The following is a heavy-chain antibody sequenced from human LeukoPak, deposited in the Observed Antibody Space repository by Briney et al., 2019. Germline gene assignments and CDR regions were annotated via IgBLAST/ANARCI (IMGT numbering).Heavy chain of an antibody. Sequence: GASVKVSFTASGYTFTGYYLHWVRTAPGQGLGWLGWINPNSGGTNYAQKFQGRVTMTRDTSISTAYMELSRLRSDDTAVYYCAFLGYCSSTSCYGRLDYWGQGTLVTVSS. CDR3: AFLGYCSSTSCYGRLDY. V-gene: IGHV1-2*02. CDR2: INPNSGGT. D-gene: IGHD2-2*01. J-gene: IGHJ4*02. CDR1: GYTFTGYY.